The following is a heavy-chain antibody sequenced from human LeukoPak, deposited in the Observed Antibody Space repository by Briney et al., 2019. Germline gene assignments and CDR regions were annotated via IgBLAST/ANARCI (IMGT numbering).Heavy chain of an antibody. CDR3: AKDRPNYHESNGHYYRPDGDY. D-gene: IGHD3-22*01. V-gene: IGHV3-23*01. CDR1: GFTFSTYA. Sequence: GGSLRLSCAASGFTFSTYAMSWVRQAPGKGLEWVSSISSSGDRTFYADSVKDRFTISRDNSENTLYLQMSRLRAEDTAVYYCAKDRPNYHESNGHYYRPDGDYWGQGTLVTVSS. CDR2: ISSSGDRT. J-gene: IGHJ4*02.